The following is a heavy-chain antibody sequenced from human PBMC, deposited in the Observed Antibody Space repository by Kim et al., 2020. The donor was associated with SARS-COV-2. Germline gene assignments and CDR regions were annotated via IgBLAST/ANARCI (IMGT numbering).Heavy chain of an antibody. CDR3: ARCPGIAVAGYYFDY. J-gene: IGHJ4*02. Sequence: DSVKGRVTISRDNAKNSLYLQMNSLRAEDTAVYYCARCPGIAVAGYYFDYWGQGTLVTVSS. D-gene: IGHD6-19*01. V-gene: IGHV3-7*01.